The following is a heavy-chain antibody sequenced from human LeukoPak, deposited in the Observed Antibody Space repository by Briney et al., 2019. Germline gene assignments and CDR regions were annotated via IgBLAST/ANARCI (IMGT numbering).Heavy chain of an antibody. CDR3: ARDPNGSGWFDY. Sequence: SETLSLTCAVSGGSISSSNWSSWVRQPPGKGLEWIGEIYHSGSTNYNPSLKSRVTISVDKSKNQFSLKLSSVTAADTAVYYCARDPNGSGWFDYWGQGTLVTVSS. J-gene: IGHJ5*01. CDR1: GGSISSSNW. CDR2: IYHSGST. V-gene: IGHV4-4*02. D-gene: IGHD6-19*01.